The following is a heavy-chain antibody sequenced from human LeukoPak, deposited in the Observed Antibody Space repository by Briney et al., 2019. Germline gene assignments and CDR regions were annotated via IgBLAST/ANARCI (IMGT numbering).Heavy chain of an antibody. J-gene: IGHJ4*02. V-gene: IGHV3-23*01. CDR2: ISGSGGST. CDR1: GFTLSSYT. Sequence: GGSLRLSCAASGFTLSSYTMSWVRQAPGKGLEWVSAISGSGGSTYYADSVKGRFTISRDNSKNTLYLQMNSLRAEDTAVYYCAKVSSGAVSDIDYWGQGTLVTVSS. CDR3: AKVSSGAVSDIDY. D-gene: IGHD6-19*01.